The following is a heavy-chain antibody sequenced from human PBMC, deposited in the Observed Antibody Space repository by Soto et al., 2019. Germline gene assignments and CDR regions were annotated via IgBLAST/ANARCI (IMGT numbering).Heavy chain of an antibody. Sequence: FGPTLVNPTQTLTLTFTFSGFSFSTSAVGVGWIRQPPGKALEWLALIDWDDDKYYSTSLKTRLTISKDTSKNQVVLTMTNMDPVDTATYYCARQWLVRGQFDYWGQGTLVTVSS. CDR2: IDWDDDK. CDR3: ARQWLVRGQFDY. V-gene: IGHV2-70*01. CDR1: GFSFSTSAVG. D-gene: IGHD6-19*01. J-gene: IGHJ4*02.